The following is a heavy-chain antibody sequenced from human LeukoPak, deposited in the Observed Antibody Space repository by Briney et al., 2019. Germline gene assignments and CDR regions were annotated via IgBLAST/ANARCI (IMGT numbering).Heavy chain of an antibody. CDR1: GYTFTGYY. CDR2: ISYDGSNK. V-gene: IGHV3-30*18. Sequence: SCKASGYTFTGYYMHWVRQAPGKGLEWVAVISYDGSNKYYAYSVKGRFTISRDNSKNTLYLQMNSLRAEDTAVYYCAKSSGGLYSSSWYVDFFDYWGQGTLVTVSS. J-gene: IGHJ4*02. D-gene: IGHD6-13*01. CDR3: AKSSGGLYSSSWYVDFFDY.